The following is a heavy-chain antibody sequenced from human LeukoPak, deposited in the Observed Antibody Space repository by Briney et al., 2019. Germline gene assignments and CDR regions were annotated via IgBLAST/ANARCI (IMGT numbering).Heavy chain of an antibody. CDR1: GFTFDDYG. J-gene: IGHJ6*03. Sequence: GGSLRLSCAASGFTFDDYGMSWVRQAPGKGLEWVSGINWNGGSTGYADSVKGRFTISRDNAKNTLYLQMNSLRAEDTAVYYCANYVGGWFGATYYMDVWGKGTTVTVSS. CDR3: ANYVGGWFGATYYMDV. CDR2: INWNGGST. V-gene: IGHV3-20*04. D-gene: IGHD3-10*01.